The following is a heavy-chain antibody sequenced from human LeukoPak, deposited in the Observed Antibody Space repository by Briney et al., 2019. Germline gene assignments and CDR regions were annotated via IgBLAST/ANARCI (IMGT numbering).Heavy chain of an antibody. CDR1: GGSISSGDYY. CDR3: ARDQDYDFWSGSQAGHAFDI. CDR2: IYYSGST. D-gene: IGHD3-3*01. Sequence: SETLSLTCTVSGGSISSGDYYWSWIRQPPGKGLEWIGYIYYSGSTYYNPSLKSRVTISVDTSKNQFSLKLSSVTAADTAVYYGARDQDYDFWSGSQAGHAFDIWGQGTMVTVSS. J-gene: IGHJ3*02. V-gene: IGHV4-30-4*08.